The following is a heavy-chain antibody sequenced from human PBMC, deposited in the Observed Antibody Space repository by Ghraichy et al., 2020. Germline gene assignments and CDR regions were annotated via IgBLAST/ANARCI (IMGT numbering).Heavy chain of an antibody. CDR1: GYTFTSYG. CDR3: ARLEGYCSGGSCYSGWFDP. CDR2: ISAYNGNT. V-gene: IGHV1-18*04. J-gene: IGHJ5*02. D-gene: IGHD2-15*01. Sequence: ASVKVSCKASGYTFTSYGISWVRQAPGQGLEWMGWISAYNGNTNYAQKLQGRVTMTTDTSTSTAYMELRSLRSDDTAVYYCARLEGYCSGGSCYSGWFDPWGQGTLVTVSS.